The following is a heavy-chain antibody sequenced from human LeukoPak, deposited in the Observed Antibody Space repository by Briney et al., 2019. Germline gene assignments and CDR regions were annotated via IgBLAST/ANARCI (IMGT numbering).Heavy chain of an antibody. V-gene: IGHV5-51*01. D-gene: IGHD2-2*02. CDR2: IFPGDSDT. CDR1: GYSFSSYW. CDR3: ARLVAIPDAFDI. J-gene: IGHJ3*02. Sequence: GESLKISCKVSGYSFSSYWIGWVRQTPGKGLEWMGIIFPGDSDTRYSPSFQGQVTISADKSINTAYLQWSNLKASDTAMYFCARLVAIPDAFDIWGQGTMVTVSS.